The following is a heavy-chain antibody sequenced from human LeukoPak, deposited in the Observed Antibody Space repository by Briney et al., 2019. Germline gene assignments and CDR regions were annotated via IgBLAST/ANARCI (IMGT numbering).Heavy chain of an antibody. CDR2: ISGSGDST. V-gene: IGHV3-23*01. J-gene: IGHJ4*02. Sequence: GGSLRLSCAASGFTFSSYAMSWVRQAPGKGLEWVSAISGSGDSTYYADSVKGRFTISRDNSKNTLYLQMNSLRAEDTAVYYCANLLRWSTHDYWGQGTLVTVSS. CDR3: ANLLRWSTHDY. CDR1: GFTFSSYA. D-gene: IGHD1-1*01.